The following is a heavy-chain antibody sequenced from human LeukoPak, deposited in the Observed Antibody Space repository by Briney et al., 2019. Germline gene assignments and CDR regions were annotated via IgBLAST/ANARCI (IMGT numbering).Heavy chain of an antibody. D-gene: IGHD1-1*01. CDR2: IRYDGSDE. J-gene: IGHJ5*02. V-gene: IGHV3-30*02. CDR3: AKDSGRSTAAGYNWFDP. Sequence: GGSLRLSCAASGFSFTTYGMHWVRQSPGKGLEWLAYIRYDGSDEYYADSVKGRFTISRDNSKNTLYLQMNSLRAEDTAVYYCAKDSGRSTAAGYNWFDPWGQGTLVTVSS. CDR1: GFSFTTYG.